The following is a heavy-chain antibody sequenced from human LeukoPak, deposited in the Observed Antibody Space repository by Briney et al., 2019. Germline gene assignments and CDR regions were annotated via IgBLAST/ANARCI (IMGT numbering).Heavy chain of an antibody. CDR1: GGSISSYY. J-gene: IGHJ4*02. V-gene: IGHV4-59*06. D-gene: IGHD6-19*01. Sequence: SETLSLTCTVSGGSISSYYWSWIRQHPGKGLEWIGYIYYSGSTYYNPSLKSRVTISVDTSKNQFSLKLSSVTAADTAVYYCARWAGIAVAGVDYWGQGTLVTVSS. CDR2: IYYSGST. CDR3: ARWAGIAVAGVDY.